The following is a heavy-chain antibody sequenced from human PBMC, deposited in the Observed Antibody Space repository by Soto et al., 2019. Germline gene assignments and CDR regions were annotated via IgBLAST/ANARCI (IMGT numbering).Heavy chain of an antibody. V-gene: IGHV4-31*03. CDR2: IYYTGDT. J-gene: IGHJ4*02. Sequence: ASETLSLTCTVSGDSTTSGGYYWSWVRQHPGKGLEWVGSIYYTGDTYYNPSLKSRITVSIDTSRNEFSLMVSSVTAADTAVYFCARGAPRPRDVPTYFHIWGQGTLGTVSS. CDR3: ARGAPRPRDVPTYFHI. CDR1: GDSTTSGGYY. D-gene: IGHD1-26*01.